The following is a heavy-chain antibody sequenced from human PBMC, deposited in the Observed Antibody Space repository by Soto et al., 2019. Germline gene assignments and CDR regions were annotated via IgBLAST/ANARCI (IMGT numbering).Heavy chain of an antibody. CDR1: GYTFNTYG. D-gene: IGHD1-26*01. J-gene: IGHJ4*02. CDR3: AKTRESGIYFYFDS. V-gene: IGHV1-18*01. CDR2: ISAYDGKT. Sequence: ASVKVSCKTSGYTFNTYGINWVRQAPGQGLELMGWISAYDGKTTYAEKFQGRVTLTTDTSTSTAYMELNSLRAEDTALYYCAKTRESGIYFYFDSWGQGALVTVSS.